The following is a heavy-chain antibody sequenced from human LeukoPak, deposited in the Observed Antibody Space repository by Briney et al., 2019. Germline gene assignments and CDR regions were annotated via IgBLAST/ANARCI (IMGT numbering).Heavy chain of an antibody. D-gene: IGHD5-18*01. CDR2: ISGSGGST. CDR1: GFTVSSYG. J-gene: IGHJ3*02. CDR3: ARARSSYGYGDAFDI. Sequence: GGTLRLSCAASGFTVSSYGMSWVRQAPGKGLEWVSAISGSGGSTYYADSVKGRFTISRDNSKNTLYLQMNSLRAEDTAVYYCARARSSYGYGDAFDIWGQGTMVTVSS. V-gene: IGHV3-23*01.